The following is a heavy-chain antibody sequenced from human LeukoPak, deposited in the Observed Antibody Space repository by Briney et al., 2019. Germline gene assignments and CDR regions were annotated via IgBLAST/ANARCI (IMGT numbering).Heavy chain of an antibody. CDR1: GLTFSSSW. V-gene: IGHV3-7*01. D-gene: IGHD5-18*01. J-gene: IGHJ4*02. CDR3: ARDLAYSRLDY. CDR2: INPDGNKK. Sequence: GGPLRLSCAASGLTFSSSWMDWVRQAPGKGLEWVASINPDGNKKYSADSVKGRFTISRDNAENSLYLQMNSLRVEDTAFYYCARDLAYSRLDYWGQGMLVTVSS.